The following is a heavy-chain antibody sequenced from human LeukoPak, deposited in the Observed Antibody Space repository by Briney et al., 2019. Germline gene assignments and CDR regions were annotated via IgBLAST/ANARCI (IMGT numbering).Heavy chain of an antibody. D-gene: IGHD6-13*01. J-gene: IGHJ6*02. Sequence: GGSLRLSCAASGFTFSSYAMSWVRQAPGKGLEWVSAISGSGGSTYYADSVKGRFTISRDNSKNTLSLQMNSLRAEDTAVYYTLIKPQRTPGPYYYYGMDVWGQGTTVTVSS. CDR3: LIKPQRTPGPYYYYGMDV. CDR2: ISGSGGST. CDR1: GFTFSSYA. V-gene: IGHV3-23*01.